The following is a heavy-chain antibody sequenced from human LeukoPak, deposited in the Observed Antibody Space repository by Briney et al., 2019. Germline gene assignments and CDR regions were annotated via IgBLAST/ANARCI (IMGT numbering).Heavy chain of an antibody. CDR2: INPSGGST. CDR3: AREGVGATKRGAFDY. D-gene: IGHD1-26*01. J-gene: IGHJ4*02. Sequence: ASVKVSCKASGYTFTNYYMHWVRQAPGQGLEWMGIINPSGGSTSYAQKFQGRVTMTRDTSTSTVYMELSSLRFEDTAAYYCAREGVGATKRGAFDYWGQGTLVTVSS. V-gene: IGHV1-46*01. CDR1: GYTFTNYY.